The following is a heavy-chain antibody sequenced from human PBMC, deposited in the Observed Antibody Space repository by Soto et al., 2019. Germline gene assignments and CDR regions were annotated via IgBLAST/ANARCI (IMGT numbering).Heavy chain of an antibody. CDR3: ARGRVDTMVRGVITPFDY. Sequence: QVQLQQWGAGLLKPSETLSLTCAVYGGSFSGYYWSWIRQPPGKGLEWIGEINHSGSTNYNPSLKSRVTISVDTSKNQFSLKLSSVTAAATAVYYCARGRVDTMVRGVITPFDYWGQGTLVTVSA. CDR2: INHSGST. J-gene: IGHJ4*02. D-gene: IGHD3-10*01. CDR1: GGSFSGYY. V-gene: IGHV4-34*01.